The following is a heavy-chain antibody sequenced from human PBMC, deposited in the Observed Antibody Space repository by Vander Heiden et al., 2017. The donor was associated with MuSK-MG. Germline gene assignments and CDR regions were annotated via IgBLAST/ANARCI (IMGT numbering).Heavy chain of an antibody. J-gene: IGHJ4*02. CDR1: GGTFSSYT. CDR3: AREKMGGQQLVYPFDY. CDR2: IIPILGIA. Sequence: QVQLVQSGAEVKKPGSSVKVSCKASGGTFSSYTISWVRQAPGQGLEWMGRIIPILGIAKYAQKFQGRVTITADKSTSTADMELSSLRSEDTAVYYCAREKMGGQQLVYPFDYWCQGTLVTVSS. D-gene: IGHD6-13*01. V-gene: IGHV1-69*08.